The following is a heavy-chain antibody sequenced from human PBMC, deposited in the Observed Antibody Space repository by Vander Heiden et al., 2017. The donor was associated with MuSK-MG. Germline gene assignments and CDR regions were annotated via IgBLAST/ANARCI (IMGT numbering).Heavy chain of an antibody. CDR3: ARARLSLRGAINSRGYFDY. CDR1: GFTFSSSA. CDR2: ISYDGSNK. V-gene: IGHV3-30*04. Sequence: QVQLVESGGGVVQPGRSLRLSCAASGFTFSSSAMPWVRQAPGKGLEWVAVISYDGSNKYYADSVKGRFTISRDNSKNTLYLQMNSLRAEDTAVYYCARARLSLRGAINSRGYFDYWGQGTLVTVSS. D-gene: IGHD3-10*01. J-gene: IGHJ4*02.